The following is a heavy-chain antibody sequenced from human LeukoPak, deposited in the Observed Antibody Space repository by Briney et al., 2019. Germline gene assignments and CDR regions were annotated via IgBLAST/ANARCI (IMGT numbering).Heavy chain of an antibody. D-gene: IGHD6-13*01. J-gene: IGHJ6*03. CDR2: ISAYNGNT. CDR1: GYTFTSYG. V-gene: IGHV1-18*01. CDR3: AHSSSWGEYYMDV. Sequence: GASVKVSCKASGYTFTSYGISWVRQAPGQGLEWMGWISAYNGNTNYAQKFQGRVTMTRDTSTSTVYMELSSLRSEDAAVYYCAHSSSWGEYYMDVWGKGTTVTVSS.